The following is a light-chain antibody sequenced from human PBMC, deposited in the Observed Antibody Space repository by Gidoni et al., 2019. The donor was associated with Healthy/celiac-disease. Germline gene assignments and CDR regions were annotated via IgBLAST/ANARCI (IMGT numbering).Light chain of an antibody. J-gene: IGKJ1*01. CDR1: QSISSW. V-gene: IGKV1-5*03. CDR2: KAS. CDR3: QQYNSYAT. Sequence: DIQMTQSPSTLSASVGDRVTITCRASQSISSWLAWYQQKPGKAPKLLIYKASSLESGVPSRFSGSGSGTEFTLTISSLQPDDFATYYCQQYNSYATFGQXTKVEIK.